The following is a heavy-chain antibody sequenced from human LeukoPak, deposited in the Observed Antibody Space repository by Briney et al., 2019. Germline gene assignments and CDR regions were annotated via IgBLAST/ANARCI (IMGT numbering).Heavy chain of an antibody. CDR1: GFTFSSYA. CDR3: AKDTLWFGEEGPYYFDY. J-gene: IGHJ4*02. CDR2: ISGSGGST. D-gene: IGHD3-10*01. V-gene: IGHV3-23*01. Sequence: PGGSLRLSCAASGFTFSSYAMSWVRQAPGKGLEWVSAISGSGGSTYYADSVKGRFTISRDNSKNTLYLQMNSLRAEDTAVYYCAKDTLWFGEEGPYYFDYWGQGTLVTVSS.